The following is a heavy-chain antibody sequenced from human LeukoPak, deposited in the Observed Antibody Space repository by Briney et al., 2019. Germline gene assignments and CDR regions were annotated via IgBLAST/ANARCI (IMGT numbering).Heavy chain of an antibody. V-gene: IGHV1-69*05. Sequence: SVKVSCKASGGTFSSYAISWVRQAPGQGLEWMGGIIPIFGTANYAQKFQGRVTITTDESTSTAYMELSSLRSEDTAVYYCARASDCVWGSYRYRPYYYYMDVWGKGTTVTVSS. J-gene: IGHJ6*03. CDR1: GGTFSSYA. D-gene: IGHD3-16*02. CDR3: ARASDCVWGSYRYRPYYYYMDV. CDR2: IIPIFGTA.